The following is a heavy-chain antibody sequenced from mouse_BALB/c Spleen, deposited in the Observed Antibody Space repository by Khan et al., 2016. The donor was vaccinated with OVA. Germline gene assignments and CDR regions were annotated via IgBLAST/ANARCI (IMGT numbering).Heavy chain of an antibody. V-gene: IGHV3-2*02. CDR2: ISYSGST. Sequence: EVKLEESGPGLVKPSQSLSLTCTVTGYSITSGYGWNWIRQFPGNKLEWMGYISYSGSTNYNPSLKSRISITRDTSKNQFFLQLNSVTTEDTATYYCARTARIKYWGQGTTLTGSS. CDR3: ARTARIKY. CDR1: GYSITSGYG. J-gene: IGHJ2*01. D-gene: IGHD1-2*01.